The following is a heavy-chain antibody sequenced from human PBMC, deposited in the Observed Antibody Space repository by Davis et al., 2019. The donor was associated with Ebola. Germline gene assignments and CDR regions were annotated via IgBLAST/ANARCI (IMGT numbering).Heavy chain of an antibody. D-gene: IGHD3-16*02. V-gene: IGHV3-30*02. CDR1: GFTFSSHG. CDR2: IRSDGSNK. Sequence: PGGSLRLSCAASGFTFSSHGMDWVRQAPGKGLEWVAYIRSDGSNKYYADSVKGRFTISRDNSKNTLYLQINSLRVEDTAVYYCAKDLSWSFDYWGQGTLVTVSS. J-gene: IGHJ4*02. CDR3: AKDLSWSFDY.